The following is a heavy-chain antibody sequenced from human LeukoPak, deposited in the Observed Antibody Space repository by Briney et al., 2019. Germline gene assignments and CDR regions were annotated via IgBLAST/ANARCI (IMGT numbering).Heavy chain of an antibody. CDR2: ISSSSSYI. J-gene: IGHJ3*02. D-gene: IGHD1-26*01. Sequence: GGSLRLSCAASGFTFSSYSMNWVRQAPGKGLEWVSSISSSSSYIYYADSVKGRFTISRDNAKNSLYLQMNSLRAEDTAVYYCARDPSGTYYPRVSGALDIWGQGTMVTVSS. CDR3: ARDPSGTYYPRVSGALDI. CDR1: GFTFSSYS. V-gene: IGHV3-21*01.